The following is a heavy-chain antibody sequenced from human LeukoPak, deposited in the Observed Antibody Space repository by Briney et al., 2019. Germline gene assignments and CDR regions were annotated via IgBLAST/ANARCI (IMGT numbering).Heavy chain of an antibody. CDR3: ARVAYGSGSYFFRPYYFDY. CDR2: IYHSGST. D-gene: IGHD3-10*01. J-gene: IGHJ4*02. CDR1: GYSISSGYY. Sequence: ASETLSLTCTVSGYSISSGYYWGWIRQPPGKGLEWIGSIYHSGSTYYNPSLKSRVTISVDTSKNQFSLKLSSVTAADTAVYYCARVAYGSGSYFFRPYYFDYWGQGTLVTVSS. V-gene: IGHV4-38-2*02.